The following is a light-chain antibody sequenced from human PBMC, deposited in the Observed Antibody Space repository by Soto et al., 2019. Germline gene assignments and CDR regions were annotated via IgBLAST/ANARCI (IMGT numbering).Light chain of an antibody. CDR2: DVS. V-gene: IGLV2-14*01. CDR3: TSFTISSTFV. CDR1: SSDVGRYNY. Sequence: QSVLAQPASVSGSPGQSITISCTGTSSDVGRYNYVSWFQQHPGKAPKLLIYDVSNWPSGVSDRFSGSKSGNTASLTISGLQAEDEADYYCTSFTISSTFVFGTGTKLTVL. J-gene: IGLJ1*01.